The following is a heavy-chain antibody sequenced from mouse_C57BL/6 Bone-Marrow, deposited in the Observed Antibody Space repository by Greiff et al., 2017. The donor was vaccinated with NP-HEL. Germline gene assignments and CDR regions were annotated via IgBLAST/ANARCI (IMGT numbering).Heavy chain of an antibody. J-gene: IGHJ2*01. D-gene: IGHD2-2*01. V-gene: IGHV1-54*01. CDR1: GYTFTNYL. Sequence: QVQLQQSGAELVRPGTSVKVSCKASGYTFTNYLIEWVKQRPGQGLEWIGVINPGSGGTNYNEKFKGKATLTADKSSSTAYMQLSSLTSEDSAVYFCARGQGGYPYYLDYWGQGTTLTVSS. CDR2: INPGSGGT. CDR3: ARGQGGYPYYLDY.